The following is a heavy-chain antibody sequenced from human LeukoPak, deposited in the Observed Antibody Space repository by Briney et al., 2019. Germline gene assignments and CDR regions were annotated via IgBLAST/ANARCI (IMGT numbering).Heavy chain of an antibody. V-gene: IGHV1-8*02. D-gene: IGHD2-21*02. Sequence: ASVKVSCKASGYTFTSYDINWVRQATGQGLEWMGWMNPNSGNTGYAQKFQGRVTMTRDTSISTAYMELSRLRSDDTAVYYCAKDLLIVSGGDCFFDYWGQGTLVTVSS. CDR3: AKDLLIVSGGDCFFDY. CDR2: MNPNSGNT. CDR1: GYTFTSYD. J-gene: IGHJ4*02.